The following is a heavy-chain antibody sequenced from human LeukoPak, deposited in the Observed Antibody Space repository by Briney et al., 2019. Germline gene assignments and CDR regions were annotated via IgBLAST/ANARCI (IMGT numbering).Heavy chain of an antibody. V-gene: IGHV3-66*03. J-gene: IGHJ4*02. Sequence: GGSLRLSCAASGVTSNYFTWVRQAPATGLEWVSVIYNCGTTYYADSVNGRFTISRDNSKSTLFVYLQMNSLRTDDTAVYYCAGGGEAARSLHYWGQGTLVTVSS. CDR1: GVTSNY. CDR2: IYNCGTT. D-gene: IGHD6-6*01. CDR3: AGGGEAARSLHY.